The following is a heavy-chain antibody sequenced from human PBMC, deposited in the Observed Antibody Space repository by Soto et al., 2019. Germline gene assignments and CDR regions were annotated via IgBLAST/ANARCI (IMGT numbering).Heavy chain of an antibody. J-gene: IGHJ1*01. Sequence: PSETLSLTCTVSGGSISSGDYYWSWIRQPPGKGLEWIGYIYYSGSTYYNPSLKSRVTISVDTSKNQFSLKLSSVTAADTAVYYCACDSGYYRKFQHWGQGTLVTVSS. CDR1: GGSISSGDYY. CDR2: IYYSGST. V-gene: IGHV4-30-4*01. CDR3: ACDSGYYRKFQH. D-gene: IGHD3-22*01.